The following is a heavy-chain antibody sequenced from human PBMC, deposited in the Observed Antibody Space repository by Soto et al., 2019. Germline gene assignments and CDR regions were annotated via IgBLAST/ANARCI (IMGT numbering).Heavy chain of an antibody. J-gene: IGHJ6*02. CDR2: ISAYNGNT. CDR1: GYTFTSYG. V-gene: IGHV1-18*01. D-gene: IGHD6-13*01. CDR3: ASGLYSSSWYYYYYYGMEV. Sequence: ASVQVSCKASGYTFTSYGISWVRQAPGQGLEWMGWISAYNGNTNYAQKLQGRVTMTTDTSTSTAFMELRSLRSDDTAVYYCASGLYSSSWYYYYYYGMEVWGQGTTVTV.